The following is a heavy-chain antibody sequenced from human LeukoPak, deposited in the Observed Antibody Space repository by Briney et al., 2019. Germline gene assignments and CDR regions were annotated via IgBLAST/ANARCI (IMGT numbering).Heavy chain of an antibody. D-gene: IGHD3-10*02. V-gene: IGHV3-48*03. CDR1: GFTFSSYE. CDR2: ISSSGSTI. J-gene: IGHJ6*04. Sequence: PEGSLRLSCAASGFTFSSYEMNWVRQAPGKGPEWVSYISSSGSTIYYADSVKCRFTISRDNAKNSLYLQMNSLRAEDTAVYYCAELGSTMIGGVWGKGTTVTISS. CDR3: AELGSTMIGGV.